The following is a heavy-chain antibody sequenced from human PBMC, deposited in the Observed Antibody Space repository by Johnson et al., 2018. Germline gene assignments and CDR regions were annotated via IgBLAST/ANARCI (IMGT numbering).Heavy chain of an antibody. D-gene: IGHD3-3*01. CDR1: GFPFSSHG. J-gene: IGHJ6*02. CDR2: ISHDESKK. CDR3: AKSDFWSGYTYYGLDV. Sequence: VQLVETGGGVVQPGGSLRLSCAASGFPFSSHGMHWVRQAPGKGLEWVAVISHDESKKYYADSVKGRFTISRDNSKNTLYLQMNSLRGEDTAVYYCAKSDFWSGYTYYGLDVWGQGTTVTVSS. V-gene: IGHV3-30*18.